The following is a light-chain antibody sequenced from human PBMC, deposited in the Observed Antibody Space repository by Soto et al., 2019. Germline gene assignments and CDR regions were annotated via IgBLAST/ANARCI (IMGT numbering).Light chain of an antibody. J-gene: IGKJ2*01. CDR3: QQRSNWPPRYT. CDR2: DAS. V-gene: IGKV3-11*01. CDR1: QSVSSY. Sequence: EIVMTQSPVTLSVSPGERATLSCRASQSVSSYLAWYQQKPGQAPRLLIYDASNRATGIPARFSGSGSGTDFTLTISSLEPEDFAVYYCQQRSNWPPRYTFGQGTKLEIK.